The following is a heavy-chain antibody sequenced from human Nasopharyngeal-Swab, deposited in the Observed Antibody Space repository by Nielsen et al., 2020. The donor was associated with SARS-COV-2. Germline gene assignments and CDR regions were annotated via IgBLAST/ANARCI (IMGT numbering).Heavy chain of an antibody. V-gene: IGHV4-34*01. Sequence: SETLSLTCAVYGGSFSGYYWSWIRQPPGKGLEWIGEINHSGSTNYNPSLKSRVTISVDTSKNQFSLKLSSVTAADTAVYYCVRVAPLSTMVRGVHYGMDVWGQGTTVTVSS. CDR3: VRVAPLSTMVRGVHYGMDV. J-gene: IGHJ6*02. D-gene: IGHD3-10*01. CDR2: INHSGST. CDR1: GGSFSGYY.